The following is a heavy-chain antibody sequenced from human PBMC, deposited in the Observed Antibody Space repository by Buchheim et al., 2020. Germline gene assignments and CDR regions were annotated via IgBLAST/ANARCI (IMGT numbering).Heavy chain of an antibody. Sequence: EVHLLESGGGLVQPGGSLRLSCAASGFTFSNYAMTWVRQAPGKGLEWVSVISGGAGSTFYADSVKGRFIVSRDNSKNTLHLQMNSLRVEDTAVYYCAKETRSSVYYGMDVWGQGTT. CDR1: GFTFSNYA. V-gene: IGHV3-23*01. J-gene: IGHJ6*02. CDR3: AKETRSSVYYGMDV. D-gene: IGHD2-2*01. CDR2: ISGGAGST.